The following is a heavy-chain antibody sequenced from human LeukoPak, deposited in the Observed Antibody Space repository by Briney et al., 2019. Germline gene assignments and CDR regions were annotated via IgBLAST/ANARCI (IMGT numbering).Heavy chain of an antibody. D-gene: IGHD5-12*01. J-gene: IGHJ5*02. V-gene: IGHV3-23*01. CDR3: AKGQVSSATQVRFDP. Sequence: GGSLRLSCAASGFTFSTYAMTWVRQAPGGGLEWASTISGSGDSSLYAESVKGRFTISRDNSKNTLYLQMNSLRGEDTAVYYCAKGQVSSATQVRFDPWGQGTLVTVSS. CDR1: GFTFSTYA. CDR2: ISGSGDSS.